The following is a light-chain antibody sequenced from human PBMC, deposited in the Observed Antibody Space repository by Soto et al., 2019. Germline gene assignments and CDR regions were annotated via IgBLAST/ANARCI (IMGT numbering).Light chain of an antibody. CDR2: DAS. CDR3: QHRSSWPLT. CDR1: QRVSSY. V-gene: IGKV3-11*01. Sequence: EIVLTQSPATLSLSPGESATLSCRASQRVSSYLAWYQQKPGQAPRLLIYDASTRAAGIPARFSGSGSGTDFTLTISSLEPEDFAVYYCQHRSSWPLTFGGGTKVEIK. J-gene: IGKJ4*01.